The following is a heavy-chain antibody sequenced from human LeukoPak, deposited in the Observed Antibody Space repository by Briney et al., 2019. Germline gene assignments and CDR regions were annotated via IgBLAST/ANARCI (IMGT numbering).Heavy chain of an antibody. CDR2: IAYGGTYT. CDR1: GFTFSDYA. D-gene: IGHD6-13*01. CDR3: ARAASIAAAGTVNYYYGMDV. Sequence: PGTSLRLSCAASGFTFSDYAMHWVRRAPGKGLEWVAVIAYGGTYTHHADSLKGRFTISRDNSKNTLYLQMNSLRAEDTAVYYCARAASIAAAGTVNYYYGMDVWGQGTTVTVSS. J-gene: IGHJ6*02. V-gene: IGHV3-30*03.